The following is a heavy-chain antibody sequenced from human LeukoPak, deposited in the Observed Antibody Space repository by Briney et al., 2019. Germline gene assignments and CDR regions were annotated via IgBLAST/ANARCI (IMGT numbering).Heavy chain of an antibody. D-gene: IGHD6-6*01. CDR2: ISAYNGNT. CDR3: ARGTYSSSSMNWFDP. V-gene: IGHV1-18*01. Sequence: ASVKVSCKASGYTFTSYGISWVRQAPGQGLEWMGWISAYNGNTNYAQKLQGRVTMTTDTSTSTAYMELSSLRSEDTAVYYCARGTYSSSSMNWFDPWGQGTLVTVSS. CDR1: GYTFTSYG. J-gene: IGHJ5*02.